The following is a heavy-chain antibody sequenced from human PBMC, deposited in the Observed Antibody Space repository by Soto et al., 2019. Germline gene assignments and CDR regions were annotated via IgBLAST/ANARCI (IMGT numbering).Heavy chain of an antibody. CDR1: GFTFSNAW. CDR3: ARDHGDIRIAAARMDV. J-gene: IGHJ6*02. V-gene: IGHV3-74*01. CDR2: INSDGSST. Sequence: GGSLRLSCAASGFTFSNAWMHWVRQAPGKGLVWVSRINSDGSSTSYADSVKGRFTISRDNAKNTLYLQMNSLRAEDTAVYYCARDHGDIRIAAARMDVWGQGTTVTVSS. D-gene: IGHD6-13*01.